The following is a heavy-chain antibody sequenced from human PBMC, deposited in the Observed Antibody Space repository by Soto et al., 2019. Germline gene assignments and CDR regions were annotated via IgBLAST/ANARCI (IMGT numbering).Heavy chain of an antibody. J-gene: IGHJ5*02. D-gene: IGHD1-1*01. CDR1: GGTFSSYA. V-gene: IGHV1-69*13. CDR3: ARGAGGRAQNWNEENWFDP. CDR2: IIPIFGTA. Sequence: GASVKVSCKASGGTFSSYAISWVRQAPGQGLEWMGGIIPIFGTANYAQKFQGRVTITADESTSTAYMELSSLRSEDTAVYYCARGAGGRAQNWNEENWFDPWGQGTLVTVSS.